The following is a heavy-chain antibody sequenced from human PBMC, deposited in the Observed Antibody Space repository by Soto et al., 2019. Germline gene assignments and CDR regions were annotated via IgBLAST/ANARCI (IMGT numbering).Heavy chain of an antibody. Sequence: ETLSLTCSVSGGSISSYYWSWIRQPPGKGLEWIGYIYYSGSTNYNPSLKSRVTISVDTSKNQFSLKLSSVTAADTAVYYCAREYYYGSGPWYWGQGTLVTVSS. J-gene: IGHJ4*02. CDR2: IYYSGST. V-gene: IGHV4-59*01. D-gene: IGHD3-10*01. CDR3: AREYYYGSGPWY. CDR1: GGSISSYY.